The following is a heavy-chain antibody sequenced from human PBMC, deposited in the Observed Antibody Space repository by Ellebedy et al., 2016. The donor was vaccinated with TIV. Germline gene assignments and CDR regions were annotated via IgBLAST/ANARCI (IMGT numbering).Heavy chain of an antibody. CDR3: ARVRRGSSGMDV. Sequence: ASVKVSCKASGYTFTANYLHWVRQAPGQGLEWMGWINPDSGGTNFAQKFQGRVTMTRDTSVNTAYMELSRLDSDDTAVYYCARVRRGSSGMDVWGQGTTVTVS. D-gene: IGHD6-13*01. CDR2: INPDSGGT. J-gene: IGHJ6*02. CDR1: GYTFTANY. V-gene: IGHV1-2*02.